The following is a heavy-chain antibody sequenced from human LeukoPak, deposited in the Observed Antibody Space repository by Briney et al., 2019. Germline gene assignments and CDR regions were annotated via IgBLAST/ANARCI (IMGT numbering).Heavy chain of an antibody. D-gene: IGHD3/OR15-3a*01. J-gene: IGHJ4*02. CDR2: IYYSGST. CDR1: GGSISSYY. V-gene: IGHV4-59*08. CDR3: ARLFGRGIPFDY. Sequence: SETLSLTCTVSGGSISSYYWSWIRQPPGKGLEWIGYIYYSGSTNYNPSLKSRVTISVDTSKSQFSLKLSSVTAADTAVYYCARLFGRGIPFDYWGQGTLVTVSS.